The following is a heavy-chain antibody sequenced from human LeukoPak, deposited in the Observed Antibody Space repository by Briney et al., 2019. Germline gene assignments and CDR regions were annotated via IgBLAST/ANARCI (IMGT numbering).Heavy chain of an antibody. CDR3: ARDNESRDPPHFDY. CDR2: INPNSGDT. V-gene: IGHV1-2*02. J-gene: IGHJ4*02. Sequence: ASVKVSCKASGYTFTGYYIHWVRQAPGQGLEWMGWINPNSGDTNYAQKFQGRVTITRDTSMSTAYMELSSLRSDDTAVYYCARDNESRDPPHFDYWGQGTLVTVSS. CDR1: GYTFTGYY.